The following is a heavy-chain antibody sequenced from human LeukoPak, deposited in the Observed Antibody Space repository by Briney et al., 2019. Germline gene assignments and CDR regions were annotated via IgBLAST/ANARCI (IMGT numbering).Heavy chain of an antibody. Sequence: GGSLRLSCASSGSIFSDYWMSWVRQAPGKGLEWVANIKQDGSQKYYVDSVKGRFTISRDNAKNSFFLQMSSLRAEDTSVYYCARDIGGSYSAIDYWGQGTLVTVSS. CDR1: GSIFSDYW. V-gene: IGHV3-7*01. D-gene: IGHD1-26*01. CDR3: ARDIGGSYSAIDY. J-gene: IGHJ4*02. CDR2: IKQDGSQK.